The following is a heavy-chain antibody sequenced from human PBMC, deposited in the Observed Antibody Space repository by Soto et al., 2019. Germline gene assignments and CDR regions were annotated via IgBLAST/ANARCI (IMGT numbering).Heavy chain of an antibody. J-gene: IGHJ6*02. CDR1: GGSFNDYY. CDR2: IYHSGNT. CDR3: ARVRRGFNRESWSYWYNGMDV. D-gene: IGHD3-16*01. Sequence: QVQLQQWGAGLLKPSETLSLTCAVNGGSFNDYYWAWIRQPPGKGLEWIGEIYHSGNTYYNPSLESRVIMSVDPSKKQFALRLNSVTAADTAMYYCARVRRGFNRESWSYWYNGMDVWGQGTTVTVS. V-gene: IGHV4-34*02.